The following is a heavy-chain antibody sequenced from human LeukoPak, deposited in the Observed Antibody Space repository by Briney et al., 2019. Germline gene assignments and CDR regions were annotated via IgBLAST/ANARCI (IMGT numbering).Heavy chain of an antibody. V-gene: IGHV4-4*07. CDR2: IHTSGST. CDR1: GGSISSYY. Sequence: SETLSLTCTVYGGSISSYYWSWIGQPAGKGLEWIGRIHTSGSTNYNPSLKSRVTMSVDTSKNQFSLKLSSVTAADTAVYYCARVMGASWFFYLDVWGKGTTVTVSS. CDR3: ARVMGASWFFYLDV. D-gene: IGHD3-16*02. J-gene: IGHJ6*03.